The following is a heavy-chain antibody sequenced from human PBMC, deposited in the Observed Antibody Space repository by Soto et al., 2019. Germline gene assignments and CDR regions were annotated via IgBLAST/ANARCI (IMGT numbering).Heavy chain of an antibody. CDR2: GLRHEFV. CDR3: VAGPDHAKSAY. V-gene: IGHV4-59*11. J-gene: IGHJ4*01. Sequence: QVQLQESGPGLVKPSETLSLTCTVSGGSISDLYLSWTRQPPGKGLEWIGYGLRHEFVGTNPSLTNRVTISVDMSKRQFSLRLTSVTAADTAVYYCVAGPDHAKSAYWGQGTLVTVSS. CDR1: GGSISDLY.